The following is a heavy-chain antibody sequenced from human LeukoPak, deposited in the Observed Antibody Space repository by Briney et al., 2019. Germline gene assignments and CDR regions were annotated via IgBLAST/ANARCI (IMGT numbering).Heavy chain of an antibody. CDR1: GFTFSSYA. Sequence: PGGSLRLSCVASGFTFSSYAMSWVRQAPGKGLEWVSAISGSGGSTYYADSVKGRFTISRDNSKNTLYLQMNSLRAEDTAVYYCAKEGPYYDYVWGSYRYNLDYWGQGTLVTVSS. D-gene: IGHD3-16*02. V-gene: IGHV3-23*01. CDR3: AKEGPYYDYVWGSYRYNLDY. J-gene: IGHJ4*02. CDR2: ISGSGGST.